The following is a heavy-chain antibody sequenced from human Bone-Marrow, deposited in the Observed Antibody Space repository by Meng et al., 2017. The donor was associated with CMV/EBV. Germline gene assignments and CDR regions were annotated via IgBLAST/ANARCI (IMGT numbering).Heavy chain of an antibody. CDR1: GFTFDDYA. D-gene: IGHD1-7*01. Sequence: GGSLRLSCAASGFTFDDYAMHWVRQAPGKGLEWVSSISSSSSYIYYADSVKGRFTISRDNAKNSLYLQMNSLRAEDTAVYYCARDANWNSGYYYYGMDVWGQGTTVTVSS. CDR3: ARDANWNSGYYYYGMDV. CDR2: ISSSSSYI. J-gene: IGHJ6*02. V-gene: IGHV3-21*01.